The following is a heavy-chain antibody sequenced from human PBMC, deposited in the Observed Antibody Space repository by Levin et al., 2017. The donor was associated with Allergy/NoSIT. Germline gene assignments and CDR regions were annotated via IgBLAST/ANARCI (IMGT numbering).Heavy chain of an antibody. J-gene: IGHJ4*02. CDR2: FGASGGTT. Sequence: GGSLRLSCAASGFTFSNYAMSWVRQAPGKGPEWVSGFGASGGTTFYADSVQGRFTISRDNSKTTLFLQMKSLRAEDTAVYYCAKASHSGSYYYIDYWGQGTLVTVSS. CDR3: AKASHSGSYYYIDY. D-gene: IGHD3-10*01. CDR1: GFTFSNYA. V-gene: IGHV3-23*01.